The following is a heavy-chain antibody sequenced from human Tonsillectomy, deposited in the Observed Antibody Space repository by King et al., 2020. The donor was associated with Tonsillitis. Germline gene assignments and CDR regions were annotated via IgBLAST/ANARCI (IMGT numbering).Heavy chain of an antibody. V-gene: IGHV3-9*01. J-gene: IGHJ4*02. CDR1: GFTFDDYA. Sequence: GQLVQSGGGLVQPGRSLRLSCAASGFTFDDYAMHWVRQAPGKGLEWVSGISWNSGSIGYADSVKGRFTISRDNAKNSLYLQMNSLRAEDTALYYCAKDLTMVRGVSFVYWGQGTLVTVSS. D-gene: IGHD3-10*01. CDR3: AKDLTMVRGVSFVY. CDR2: ISWNSGSI.